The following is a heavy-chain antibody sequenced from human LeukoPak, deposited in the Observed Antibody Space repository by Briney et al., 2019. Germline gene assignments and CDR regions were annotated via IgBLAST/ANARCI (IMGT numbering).Heavy chain of an antibody. CDR1: GGSISSSSYY. J-gene: IGHJ3*02. CDR3: ARLAVWAGTSYDVFHI. Sequence: SETLSLTCTVSGGSISSSSYYWGWIRQPPGKGLEWIGSIYYSGSTYYNPSLKSRVTISVDTSKNQFSLKLSSVTAADTAVYYCARLAVWAGTSYDVFHIWGQGTMVTVSS. V-gene: IGHV4-39*07. CDR2: IYYSGST. D-gene: IGHD6-19*01.